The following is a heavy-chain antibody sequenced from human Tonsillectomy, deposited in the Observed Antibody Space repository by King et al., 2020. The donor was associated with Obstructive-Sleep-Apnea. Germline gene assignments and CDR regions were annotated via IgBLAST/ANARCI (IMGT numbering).Heavy chain of an antibody. CDR1: GFTFSSYA. J-gene: IGHJ5*02. V-gene: IGHV3-23*04. CDR3: AKDGRYQLPPGGWFDP. D-gene: IGHD2-2*01. CDR2: ISGSGGST. Sequence: GQLVQSGGGLVQPGGSLRLSCAASGFTFSSYAMSWVRQAPGKGLEWVSAISGSGGSTYYADSVKGRFTISRDNPKNTLYLQMNSLRAEDTAVYYCAKDGRYQLPPGGWFDPWGQGTLVTVSS.